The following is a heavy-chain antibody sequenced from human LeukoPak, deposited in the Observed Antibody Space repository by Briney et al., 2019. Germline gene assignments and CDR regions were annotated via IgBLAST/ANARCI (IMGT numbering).Heavy chain of an antibody. CDR3: ARDGKRFSLAY. V-gene: IGHV4-59*12. Sequence: SETLSLTCTVSGGSINNYYWTWIRQPPGKGLEWIGNIHSGSTNCNPTLKSRVSIAVDTFKNQLSLKLNSVTAADTAVYYCARDGKRFSLAYWGQGTLVTVSS. CDR2: IHSGST. J-gene: IGHJ4*02. CDR1: GGSINNYY. D-gene: IGHD3-3*01.